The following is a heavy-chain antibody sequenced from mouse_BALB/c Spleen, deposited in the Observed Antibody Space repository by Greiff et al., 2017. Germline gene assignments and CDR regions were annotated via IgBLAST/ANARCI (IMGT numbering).Heavy chain of an antibody. CDR2: INPSNGGT. V-gene: IGHV1S81*02. J-gene: IGHJ4*01. CDR3: TRDRYGAMDY. CDR1: GYTFTSYY. D-gene: IGHD2-14*01. Sequence: QVQLQQSGAELVKPGASVKLSRKASGYTFTSYYMYWVKQRPGQGLEWIGEINPSNGGTNFNEKFKSKATLTVDKSSSTAYMQLSSLTSEDSAVYYCTRDRYGAMDYWGQGTSVTVSS.